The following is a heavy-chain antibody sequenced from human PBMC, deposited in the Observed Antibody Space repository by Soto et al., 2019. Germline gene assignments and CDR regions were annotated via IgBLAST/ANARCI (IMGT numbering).Heavy chain of an antibody. CDR3: ATGNVDSMLEY. Sequence: SETLSLTCVVSDGSISTYDWWTWVRQPPGKGLEWIGKMFHSGGADYSPSLKSRVTISADSSKNHFSLGLTAVTAADTAVYYCATGNVDSMLEYWGQGTQVTVSS. V-gene: IGHV4-4*02. J-gene: IGHJ4*02. D-gene: IGHD3-3*01. CDR2: MFHSGGA. CDR1: DGSISTYDW.